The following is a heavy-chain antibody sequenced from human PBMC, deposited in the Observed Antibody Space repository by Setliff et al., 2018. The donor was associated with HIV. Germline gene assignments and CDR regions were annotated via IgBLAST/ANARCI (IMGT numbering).Heavy chain of an antibody. CDR3: ARDPTVTARRGRAFDI. CDR2: VYYTGKT. J-gene: IGHJ3*02. V-gene: IGHV4-31*03. D-gene: IGHD4-17*01. Sequence: PSETLSLTCSVSGVSIVSGGFYYSWIRQHPGKGLEWLGTVYYTGKTYYNPSLQSRLTMSADTSKNQLYLKMNSVTVADTAVYFCARDPTVTARRGRAFDIWGQGTMVTVSS. CDR1: GVSIVSGGFY.